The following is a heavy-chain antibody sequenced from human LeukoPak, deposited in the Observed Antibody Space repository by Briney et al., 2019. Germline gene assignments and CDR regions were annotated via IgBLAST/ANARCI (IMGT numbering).Heavy chain of an antibody. CDR3: AKVSASVSFDY. V-gene: IGHV3-23*01. Sequence: GGSLRLSCAASGFTFGNYAMSWVRQGPGKGLEWVSTISAPGSSTYYADSVKGRFTISRDNSRNTVYLQMSSLRVEDTAVYYCAKVSASVSFDYWGQGTLVTVSS. J-gene: IGHJ4*02. CDR1: GFTFGNYA. D-gene: IGHD6-25*01. CDR2: ISAPGSST.